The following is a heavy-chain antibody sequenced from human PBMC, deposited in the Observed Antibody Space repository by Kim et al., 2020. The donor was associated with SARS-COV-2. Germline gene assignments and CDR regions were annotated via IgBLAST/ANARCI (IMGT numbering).Heavy chain of an antibody. CDR2: INPNSGGT. J-gene: IGHJ6*02. V-gene: IGHV1-2*05. CDR1: GYTFTGYY. CDR3: ARSRLERITMVRGVQYGMDV. Sequence: ASVKVSCKASGYTFTGYYMHWVRQAPGQGLEWMGRINPNSGGTNYAQKFQGRVTTTRDTSISTAYMELSRLRSDDTVVYYCARSRLERITMVRGVQYGMDVWGQGTTVTVSS. D-gene: IGHD3-10*01.